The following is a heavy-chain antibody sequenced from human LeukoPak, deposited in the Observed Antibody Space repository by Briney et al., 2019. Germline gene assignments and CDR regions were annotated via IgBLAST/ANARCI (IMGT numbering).Heavy chain of an antibody. CDR1: GFTFSSYA. CDR2: ISGSGGST. CDR3: AKDSRPTIRFGMDV. J-gene: IGHJ6*02. Sequence: AGGSLRLSCAASGFTFSSYAMSWVRQAPGKGLEWVSAISGSGGSTYYADSVKGRFTNSRDNSKNTLYLQMNSLRAEDTAVYYCAKDSRPTIRFGMDVWGQGTTVTVSS. V-gene: IGHV3-23*01. D-gene: IGHD4/OR15-4a*01.